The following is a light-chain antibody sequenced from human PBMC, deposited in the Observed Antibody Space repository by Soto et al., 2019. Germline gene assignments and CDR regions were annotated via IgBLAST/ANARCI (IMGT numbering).Light chain of an antibody. CDR2: KAS. J-gene: IGKJ4*01. CDR1: QSISTW. Sequence: DIQMTQSPSTLSASVGDRVTITCRASQSISTWLAWYQQKPGKAPKLLIYKASNLEGGVPSRFSGNGSGTEFTITINSLQPDDFATYYCQQYNTYPLSFGGGTTVEIK. V-gene: IGKV1-5*03. CDR3: QQYNTYPLS.